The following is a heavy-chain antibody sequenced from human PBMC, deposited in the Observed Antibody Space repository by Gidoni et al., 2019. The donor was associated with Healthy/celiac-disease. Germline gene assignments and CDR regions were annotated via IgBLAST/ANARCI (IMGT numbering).Heavy chain of an antibody. D-gene: IGHD3-16*02. CDR1: GGTFSSYA. CDR3: ARESLGGVIVIGLSYYYYGMDV. J-gene: IGHJ6*02. Sequence: QVQLVQSGAEVKKPGSSVKVSCKASGGTFSSYAITWVRQAPGQGLEWMGGITPIFGTANYAQKFQGIVTITADESTSTAYVELSSLRSEDTAVYYCARESLGGVIVIGLSYYYYGMDVWGQGTTVTVSS. CDR2: ITPIFGTA. V-gene: IGHV1-69*01.